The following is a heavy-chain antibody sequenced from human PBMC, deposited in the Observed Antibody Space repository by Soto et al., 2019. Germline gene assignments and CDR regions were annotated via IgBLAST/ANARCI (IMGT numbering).Heavy chain of an antibody. J-gene: IGHJ5*02. CDR3: ARVPIDTYMIYWSDP. CDR1: GDSVSSGDYY. V-gene: IGHV4-61*08. Sequence: SETLSLTCTVSGDSVSSGDYYWTWIRQPPGKGLEWVGHIYFSGRTNYIPSLGSRVTIPLDTSKNQFSLKLTSVTAADTAVYYCARVPIDTYMIYWSDPWGQGTLVTVSS. CDR2: IYFSGRT. D-gene: IGHD3-16*01.